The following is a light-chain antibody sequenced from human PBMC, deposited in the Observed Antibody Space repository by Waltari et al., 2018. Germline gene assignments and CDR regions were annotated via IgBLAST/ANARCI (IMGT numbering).Light chain of an antibody. J-gene: IGKJ1*01. CDR2: KTS. CDR1: QNISPW. CDR3: QHYKTSFRT. Sequence: DIQMTQSPSTLSASVGDSVTITCLASQNISPWLAWHQQKPGKVPRLLIYKTSSLESGVPSRFSGSGSGTEFTLTISSLQPDDFATYYCQHYKTSFRTFGQGTRVEIK. V-gene: IGKV1-5*03.